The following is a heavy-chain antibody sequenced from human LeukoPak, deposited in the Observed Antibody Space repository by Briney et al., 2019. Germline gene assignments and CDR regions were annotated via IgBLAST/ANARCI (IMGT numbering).Heavy chain of an antibody. CDR1: GFTFSNYA. Sequence: PGGFLRLSCAASGFTFSNYAMHWVRQATGKGLEWVSAIGTAGDTFYPGSVKGRFTISRENAKNSLYLQMNSLRAEDTAVYYCARQMTPHENFVYWGQGTLVTVSS. V-gene: IGHV3-13*01. CDR3: ARQMTPHENFVY. CDR2: IGTAGDT. J-gene: IGHJ4*02.